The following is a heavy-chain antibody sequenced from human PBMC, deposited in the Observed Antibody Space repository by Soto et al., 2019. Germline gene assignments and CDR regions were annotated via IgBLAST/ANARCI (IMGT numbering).Heavy chain of an antibody. Sequence: SETLSLTCTVSGGSISSYYWSWIRQPPGKGLEWIGYIYYSGSTNYNPSLKSRVTISVDTSKNHFSLKLTSVTAADTAVYYCARRYGGNFDYWGQGTLVTVPQ. D-gene: IGHD1-26*01. CDR1: GGSISSYY. CDR2: IYYSGST. CDR3: ARRYGGNFDY. J-gene: IGHJ4*02. V-gene: IGHV4-59*01.